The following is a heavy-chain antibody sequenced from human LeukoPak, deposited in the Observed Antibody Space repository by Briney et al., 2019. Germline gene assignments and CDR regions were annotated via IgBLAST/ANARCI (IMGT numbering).Heavy chain of an antibody. CDR3: AGMITDYFDY. D-gene: IGHD3-16*01. Sequence: GGSLRLSCAASGFTFSSYWMGWVRQAPGKGLEWVSYISGSSGYTNYADSVKGRFTISRDNAKNSLYLQMNSLRAEDTAVYYCAGMITDYFDYWGQGTLVTVSS. CDR2: ISGSSGYT. V-gene: IGHV3-21*05. J-gene: IGHJ4*02. CDR1: GFTFSSYW.